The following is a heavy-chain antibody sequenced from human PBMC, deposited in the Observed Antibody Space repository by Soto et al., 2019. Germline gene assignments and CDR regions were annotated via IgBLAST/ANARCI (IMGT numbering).Heavy chain of an antibody. CDR2: ISSNSAYI. J-gene: IGHJ5*02. CDR1: GFTFRSFT. CDR3: TRDASRDSSARGWFDP. Sequence: LRLSCAASGFTFRSFTMNWVRQAPGKGLEWVSTISSNSAYIYYTDALRGRSTISRDNAKNSLHLQMNSLRAEDTAVYYCTRDASRDSSARGWFDPWGPGTLVTVSS. V-gene: IGHV3-21*01. D-gene: IGHD6-13*01.